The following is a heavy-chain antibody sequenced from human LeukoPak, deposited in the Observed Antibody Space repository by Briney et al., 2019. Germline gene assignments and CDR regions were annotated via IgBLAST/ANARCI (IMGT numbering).Heavy chain of an antibody. CDR3: AKDLSSGSRRAY. V-gene: IGHV3-23*01. Sequence: GGSLRLSCAASGFTFSSYGMSWVRQAPGKGLESVSGISGSGGSTYYADSVKGRFTISRDNSKNTLYLQMNSLRAEDTGVYYCAKDLSSGSRRAYWGQGTLVTVSS. J-gene: IGHJ4*02. D-gene: IGHD6-19*01. CDR2: ISGSGGST. CDR1: GFTFSSYG.